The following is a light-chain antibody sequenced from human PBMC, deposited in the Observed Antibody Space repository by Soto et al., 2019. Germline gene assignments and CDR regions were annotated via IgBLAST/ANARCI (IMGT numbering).Light chain of an antibody. CDR1: QSVSSN. CDR2: DAS. Sequence: EIVMTQSPATLSVSPGERSTLSCRTSQSVSSNLAWYQQKPGQAPRLLIYDASTRATDVTARFSVSGSGTEFTLTISSLQSEDFAVYYCQQYNNWPRTVGQVTKVEIK. V-gene: IGKV3-15*01. CDR3: QQYNNWPRT. J-gene: IGKJ1*01.